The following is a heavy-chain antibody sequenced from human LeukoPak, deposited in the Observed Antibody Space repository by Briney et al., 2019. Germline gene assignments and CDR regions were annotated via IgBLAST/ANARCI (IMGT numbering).Heavy chain of an antibody. J-gene: IGHJ1*01. D-gene: IGHD3-22*01. CDR3: ARDSYYDSSGYYSSEYFQH. CDR2: INPNSGGT. Sequence: ASVKVSCKASGYTFTGYYMHWVRQAPGQGLEWMGWINPNSGGTNYGQKFQGRVTMTRDTSISTDYMELSRLRSDDTAVYYCARDSYYDSSGYYSSEYFQHWGQGTLVTVSS. CDR1: GYTFTGYY. V-gene: IGHV1-2*02.